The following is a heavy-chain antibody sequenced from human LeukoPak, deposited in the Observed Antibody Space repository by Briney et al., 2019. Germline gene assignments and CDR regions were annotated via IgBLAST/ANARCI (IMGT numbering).Heavy chain of an antibody. D-gene: IGHD1-26*01. Sequence: PGRSLRLSCTASGFTFGGYAMSWVRQAPGKGLEWVGFIRSKAYGGTTEYAASVKGRFTISRDDSKSIAYLQMNSLKTEDTAVYYCTRAGGWEDFDYWGQGTLVTVSS. CDR1: GFTFGGYA. J-gene: IGHJ4*02. CDR3: TRAGGWEDFDY. CDR2: IRSKAYGGTT. V-gene: IGHV3-49*04.